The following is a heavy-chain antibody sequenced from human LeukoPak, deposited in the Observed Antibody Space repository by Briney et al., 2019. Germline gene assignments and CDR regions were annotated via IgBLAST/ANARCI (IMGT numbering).Heavy chain of an antibody. CDR3: ARELGCSGGACYADAFDI. V-gene: IGHV4-38-2*02. J-gene: IGHJ3*02. D-gene: IGHD2-15*01. CDR2: IYHGGST. CDR1: GQSITRNYY. Sequence: SETLSLTCAVSGQSITRNYYWCWIRQTPGERVECSGSIYHGGSTYLTPSLKSRVTISIEKSQTHSSLNLTSVTAADTAIYYCARELGCSGGACYADAFDIWGQGTMVTVSS.